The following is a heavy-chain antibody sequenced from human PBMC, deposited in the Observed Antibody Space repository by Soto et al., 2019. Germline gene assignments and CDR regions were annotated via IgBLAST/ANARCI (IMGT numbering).Heavy chain of an antibody. J-gene: IGHJ4*02. CDR2: IYSSGST. CDR3: ARRYCGGGRCYSGFDF. CDR1: GGSINSYY. D-gene: IGHD2-15*01. Sequence: SEILSLTCTVSGGSINSYYWSWIRQPPGKGLEWIGYIYSSGSTNYNPSLKSRVTMSVDTSKNQFSLKLRTVTAADTAVYYCARRYCGGGRCYSGFDFWGQGTLVTSPQ. V-gene: IGHV4-59*01.